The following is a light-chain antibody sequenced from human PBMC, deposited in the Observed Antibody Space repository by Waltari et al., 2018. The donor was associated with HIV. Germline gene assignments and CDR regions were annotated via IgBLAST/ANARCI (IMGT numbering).Light chain of an antibody. CDR3: AAWDDSLNGVV. CDR1: RSNIGSTT. Sequence: QSVLTQPPSASGTPGQRVTISCSGSRSNIGSTTVSWYQQLPGPAPKLLIYNNNERPSGVPDRFSGSTSGTSASLAISGLQSESEADYYCAAWDDSLNGVVFGGGTKLTVL. CDR2: NNN. J-gene: IGLJ2*01. V-gene: IGLV1-44*01.